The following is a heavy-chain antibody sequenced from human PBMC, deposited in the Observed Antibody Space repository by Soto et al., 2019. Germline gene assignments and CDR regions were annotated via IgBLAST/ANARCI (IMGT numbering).Heavy chain of an antibody. V-gene: IGHV3-23*01. CDR2: ISGSSSST. Sequence: EVQLLASGGGLVQPGGSLRLSCAASGFTFSDYAMSWVRQAPGKGLEWVSGISGSSSSTYYSDSVKGRFTISRDNSKNTLYLQMNSLRAEDTAVFDCAKDEGACYRSDYWGQGALVTVSS. CDR3: AKDEGACYRSDY. J-gene: IGHJ4*02. CDR1: GFTFSDYA. D-gene: IGHD4-4*01.